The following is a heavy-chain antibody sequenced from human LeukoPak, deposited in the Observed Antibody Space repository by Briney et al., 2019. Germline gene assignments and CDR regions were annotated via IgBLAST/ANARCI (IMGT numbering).Heavy chain of an antibody. CDR1: GFSFSNYA. CDR2: ISGSGGST. V-gene: IGHV3-23*01. Sequence: PGGSPRLSCVPSGFSFSNYAMSWVRQAPGKGLEWVSGISGSGGSTHYADSVKGRFTISRDKTKNSLYLQMNSLRAEDTAVYYCASGHDDSSGFEPFDYWGQGTLVTVSS. D-gene: IGHD3-22*01. J-gene: IGHJ4*02. CDR3: ASGHDDSSGFEPFDY.